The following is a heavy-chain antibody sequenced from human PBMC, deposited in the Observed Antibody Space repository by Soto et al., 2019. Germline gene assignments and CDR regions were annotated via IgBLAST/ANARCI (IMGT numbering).Heavy chain of an antibody. J-gene: IGHJ4*02. Sequence: GGSLRLSCAGSGFTFSNVWMNWVRQAPGKGLEWVSSISDSGGSTYYADSVKGRFTISRDNSKNTLYLQMNSLRAEDTAVYYCAKDKRYNWNDGTYYFDYWGQGTLVTVSS. CDR3: AKDKRYNWNDGTYYFDY. CDR1: GFTFSNVW. D-gene: IGHD1-20*01. CDR2: ISDSGGST. V-gene: IGHV3-23*01.